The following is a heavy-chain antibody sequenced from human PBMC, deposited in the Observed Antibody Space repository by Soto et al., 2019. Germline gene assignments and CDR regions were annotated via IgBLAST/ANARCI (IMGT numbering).Heavy chain of an antibody. J-gene: IGHJ5*02. CDR1: GGSISSYY. CDR3: ARVVAATSFWFDP. V-gene: IGHV4-59*01. D-gene: IGHD2-15*01. Sequence: SETLSLTCTVSGGSISSYYWSWIRQPPGKGLEWIGYIYYTGSPNYNPSLMSRVTISVDTSKNQFSLKVTSVTAADTAVYYCARVVAATSFWFDPWGQGTLVTVSS. CDR2: IYYTGSP.